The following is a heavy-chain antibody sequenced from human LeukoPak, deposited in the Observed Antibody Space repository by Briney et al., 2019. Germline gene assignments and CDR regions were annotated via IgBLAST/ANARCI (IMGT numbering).Heavy chain of an antibody. D-gene: IGHD6-13*01. CDR3: ASGSSSWYRGRWFDP. Sequence: SSETLSLTCAVYGGSFSGYYWSWIRQPPGKGLEWIGEINHSGSTNYNPPLKSRVTISVDTSKNQFSLKLSSVTAADTAVYYCASGSSSWYRGRWFDPWGQGTLVTVSS. J-gene: IGHJ5*02. V-gene: IGHV4-34*01. CDR1: GGSFSGYY. CDR2: INHSGST.